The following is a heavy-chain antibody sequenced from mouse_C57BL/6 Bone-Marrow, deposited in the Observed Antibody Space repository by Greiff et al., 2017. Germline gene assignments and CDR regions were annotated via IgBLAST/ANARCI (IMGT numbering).Heavy chain of an antibody. CDR3: ARQGDNEFAY. CDR1: GYTFTSYW. D-gene: IGHD1-3*01. V-gene: IGHV1-52*01. J-gene: IGHJ3*01. Sequence: QVQLQQPGAELVRPGSSVKLSCKASGYTFTSYWMHWVKQRPIQGLEWIGNIDPSDSETHYNQKFKDKATLTVDKSSSTAYMQLSSLTSADSAVYYWARQGDNEFAYWGQGTLVTVSA. CDR2: IDPSDSET.